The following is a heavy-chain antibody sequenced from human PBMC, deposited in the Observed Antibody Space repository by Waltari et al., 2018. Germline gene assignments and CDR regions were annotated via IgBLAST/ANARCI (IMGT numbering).Heavy chain of an antibody. D-gene: IGHD4-17*01. J-gene: IGHJ4*02. V-gene: IGHV3-7*01. CDR3: VTGLTTVTAKDYFDH. CDR2: IKQDGREK. Sequence: EVQLVESGGGSVQPGGSLRLSCAASGMTLSSYWMNWVRQAPGEGLEWVANIKQDGREKNYVDSVEGRFSISRDNAQNSLYLQMNSLRAEDTAIYYCVTGLTTVTAKDYFDHWGQGALVTVSS. CDR1: GMTLSSYW.